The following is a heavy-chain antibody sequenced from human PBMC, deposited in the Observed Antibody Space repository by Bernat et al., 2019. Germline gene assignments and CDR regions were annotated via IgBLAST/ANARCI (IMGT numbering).Heavy chain of an antibody. V-gene: IGHV3-30*18. CDR3: AKDLQYYGSGSYPHKAPDY. Sequence: QVQLVESGGGVVQPGRSLRLSCVASGFTFSSYGMHWVRQAPGKGLEWVAVISYDGSNKYYADSVKGRFTISRDNSKNTLYLQMNSLRAEDTAVYYCAKDLQYYGSGSYPHKAPDYWGQGTLVTVSS. J-gene: IGHJ4*02. CDR2: ISYDGSNK. D-gene: IGHD3-10*01. CDR1: GFTFSSYG.